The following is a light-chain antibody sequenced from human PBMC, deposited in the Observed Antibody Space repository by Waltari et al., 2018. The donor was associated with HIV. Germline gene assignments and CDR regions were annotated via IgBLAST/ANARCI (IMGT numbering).Light chain of an antibody. CDR2: GHK. CDR3: QSYDSRLRGSV. CDR1: GSNLGAGYA. V-gene: IGLV1-40*01. Sequence: QSVLTQPPSVSGAPGQGVTLSCTGSGSNLGAGYAVHWYQQLPGTAPKLLISGHKNRPSGVPERFSGSRSGASASLAITGLQAEDEATYYCQSYDSRLRGSVFGGGTKVTVV. J-gene: IGLJ2*01.